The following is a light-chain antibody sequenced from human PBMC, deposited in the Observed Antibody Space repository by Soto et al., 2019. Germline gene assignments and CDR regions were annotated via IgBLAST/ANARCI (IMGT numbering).Light chain of an antibody. Sequence: EIVMTQSPATLSVSPGQRATLSCRASQSVSSNLAWYQHRPGQAPRLLIYDASTRATGVPARFSGTGSGTEFTLTISNLQSEDFAVYFCQQYNHWPPLFTFGPGTKVDFK. V-gene: IGKV3-15*01. CDR1: QSVSSN. J-gene: IGKJ3*01. CDR3: QQYNHWPPLFT. CDR2: DAS.